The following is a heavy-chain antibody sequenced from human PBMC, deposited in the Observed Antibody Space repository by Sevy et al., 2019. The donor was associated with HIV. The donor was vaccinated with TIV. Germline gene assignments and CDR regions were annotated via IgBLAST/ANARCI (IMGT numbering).Heavy chain of an antibody. CDR2: ISGSGGST. J-gene: IGHJ5*02. Sequence: GGSLRLSCAASGFTFSSYAMSWVRQAPGKGLEWVSAISGSGGSTYYADSVKGRFTISRDNSKNTLYLQMNSLRAEDTAVYYCAKGAGGYSRSWYTHSWFDPWGQGTLVTVSS. V-gene: IGHV3-23*01. D-gene: IGHD6-13*01. CDR3: AKGAGGYSRSWYTHSWFDP. CDR1: GFTFSSYA.